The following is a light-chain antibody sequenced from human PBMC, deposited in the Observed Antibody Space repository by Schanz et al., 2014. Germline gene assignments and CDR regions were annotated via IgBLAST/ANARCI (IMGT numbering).Light chain of an antibody. Sequence: EILMTQSPATLSVSPGERATLSCRASQSVSSSYLAWYQQKPGQAPRLVIYGASTRATGIPDRFSGGGSGTDFTLTISRLDPEDCAVYYCQQYGNSPGTFGPGTKVEVK. V-gene: IGKV3-20*01. CDR1: QSVSSSY. CDR2: GAS. J-gene: IGKJ3*01. CDR3: QQYGNSPGT.